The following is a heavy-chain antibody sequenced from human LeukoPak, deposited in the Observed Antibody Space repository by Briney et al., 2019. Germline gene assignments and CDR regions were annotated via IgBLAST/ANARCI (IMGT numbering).Heavy chain of an antibody. J-gene: IGHJ6*03. CDR2: ISGSGGST. CDR1: GFTFSSYS. CDR3: AKAPDFWSGYFDYYMDV. Sequence: GGSLRLSCAASGFTFSSYSMNWVRQAPGKGLEWVSAISGSGGSTYYADSVKGRFTISRDNSKNTLYLQMNSLRAEDTALYYCAKAPDFWSGYFDYYMDVWGKGTTVTVSS. D-gene: IGHD3-3*01. V-gene: IGHV3-23*01.